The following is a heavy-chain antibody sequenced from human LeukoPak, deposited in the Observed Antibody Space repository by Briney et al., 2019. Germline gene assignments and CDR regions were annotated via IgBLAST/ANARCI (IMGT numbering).Heavy chain of an antibody. CDR2: ISGSGGST. D-gene: IGHD2-2*03. CDR1: GFTFSNYA. Sequence: GGSLRLSCAASGFTFSNYAMSWVRQAPGKGLEWVSAISGSGGSTYYADSVKGRFTISRDNSKNTLYLQMNSLRAEDTAVYYCAKDYLDIVVVPAALDAFDIWGQGTMVTVSS. J-gene: IGHJ3*02. V-gene: IGHV3-23*01. CDR3: AKDYLDIVVVPAALDAFDI.